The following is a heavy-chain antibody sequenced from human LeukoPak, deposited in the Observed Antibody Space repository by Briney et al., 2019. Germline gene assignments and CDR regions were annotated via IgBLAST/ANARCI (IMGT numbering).Heavy chain of an antibody. V-gene: IGHV4-34*01. CDR2: INHSGST. CDR3: ARGGRRYGSGSYYNNWFDP. CDR1: GGSFSGYY. J-gene: IGHJ5*02. D-gene: IGHD3-10*01. Sequence: SETLSLTCAVYGGSFSGYYWSWIRQPPGKGLEWIGEINHSGSTNYNPSLKSRVTISVDTSKNQFSLKLSSVTVADTAVYYCARGGRRYGSGSYYNNWFDPWGQGTLVTVSS.